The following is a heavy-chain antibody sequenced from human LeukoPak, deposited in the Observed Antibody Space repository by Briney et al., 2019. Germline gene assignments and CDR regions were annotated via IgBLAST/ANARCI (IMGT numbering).Heavy chain of an antibody. D-gene: IGHD3-22*01. CDR1: GYTFARYG. Sequence: ASVKVSCKASGYTFARYGISWVRQAPGQGLEWMGWISAYNGDTNYAQKLQGRVTMTTDTSTSTAYMELRSLSSDDTAVYYCARDIMYYDSSGYYYLYAFDIWGQGTMVSVSS. J-gene: IGHJ3*02. CDR2: ISAYNGDT. CDR3: ARDIMYYDSSGYYYLYAFDI. V-gene: IGHV1-18*01.